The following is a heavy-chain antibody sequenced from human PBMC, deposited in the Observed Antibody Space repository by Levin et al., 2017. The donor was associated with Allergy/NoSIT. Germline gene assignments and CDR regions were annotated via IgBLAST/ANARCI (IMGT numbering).Heavy chain of an antibody. Sequence: GGSLRLSCAASGFTFSSYGMHWVRQAPGKGLEWVAVISYDGSNKYYADSVKGRFTISRDNSKNTLYLQMNSLRAEDTAVYYCAKGLTRVLLWFRELPRHDAFDIWGQGTMVTVSS. CDR2: ISYDGSNK. CDR1: GFTFSSYG. V-gene: IGHV3-30*18. D-gene: IGHD3-10*01. J-gene: IGHJ3*02. CDR3: AKGLTRVLLWFRELPRHDAFDI.